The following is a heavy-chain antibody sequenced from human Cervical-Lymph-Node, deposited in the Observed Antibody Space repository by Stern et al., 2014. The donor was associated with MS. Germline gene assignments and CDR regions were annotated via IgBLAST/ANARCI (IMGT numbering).Heavy chain of an antibody. V-gene: IGHV5-51*01. CDR1: GFTFSTYW. CDR3: AIRPIAGVVLNFDF. Sequence: VQLVASGAEVKKPGESLTLSCKSSGFTFSTYWIGWVRPLPGQGLECMGIIYHRDSDTSSSRTFHGKVPITADNSTTTPYLPPRSLKASDTAMYYCAIRPIAGVVLNFDFWGQGTQVTVSS. D-gene: IGHD3-16*01. J-gene: IGHJ4*02. CDR2: IYHRDSDT.